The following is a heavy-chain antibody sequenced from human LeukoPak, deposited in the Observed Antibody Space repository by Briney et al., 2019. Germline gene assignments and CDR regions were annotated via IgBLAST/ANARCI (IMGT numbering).Heavy chain of an antibody. CDR2: IYYSGST. CDR1: GYSISSAYY. Sequence: SETLSLTCTLSGYSISSAYYWGWIRQPPGKGLEWIGYIYYSGSTNYNPSLKSRVTISVDTSKNQFSLKLSSVTAADTAVYYCARTNTVTTYPYYFDYWGQGTLVTVSS. CDR3: ARTNTVTTYPYYFDY. D-gene: IGHD4-17*01. J-gene: IGHJ4*02. V-gene: IGHV4-59*01.